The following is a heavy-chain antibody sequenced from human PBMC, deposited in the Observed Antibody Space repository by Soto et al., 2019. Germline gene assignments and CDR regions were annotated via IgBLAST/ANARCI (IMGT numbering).Heavy chain of an antibody. D-gene: IGHD2-2*01. V-gene: IGHV3-23*01. CDR1: GFTFSSYA. J-gene: IGHJ4*02. CDR3: AKDGLGYCSSTSCLNYFDY. CDR2: ISGSGGST. Sequence: EVQLLESGGGLVQPGGSLRLSCAASGFTFSSYAMSWVRQAPGKGLEWVSAISGSGGSTYYADSVKGRFTISRDNSKNTLYLQMNNLRAEDTAVYYCAKDGLGYCSSTSCLNYFDYWGQGTLVTVSS.